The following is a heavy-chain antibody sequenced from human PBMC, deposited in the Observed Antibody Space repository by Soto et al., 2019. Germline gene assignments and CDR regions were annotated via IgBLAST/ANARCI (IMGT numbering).Heavy chain of an antibody. CDR2: IRNRANSYTT. CDR1: GFIFSDHD. D-gene: IGHD6-13*01. Sequence: PGGSLRLSCAASGFIFSDHDMDWVRQAPGKGLEWAGRIRNRANSYTTEYAASVKDRFAISRDDSKNSLYLQMNSLKTEDTAVYYCAKVRSSSWGLDAFDMWGQWTMLTVSS. V-gene: IGHV3-72*01. CDR3: AKVRSSSWGLDAFDM. J-gene: IGHJ3*02.